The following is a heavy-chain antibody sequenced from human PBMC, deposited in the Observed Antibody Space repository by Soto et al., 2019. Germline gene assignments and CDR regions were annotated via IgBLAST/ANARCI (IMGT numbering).Heavy chain of an antibody. Sequence: LRLSCTASGFTFSSYWMSWVRQAPGKGLGWVANIKEDGSGKYYVDSVKGRFSISRDNARNSLYLQMNSLRVEDTAVYYCVRVGRLGGYWGQGALVTVSS. V-gene: IGHV3-7*03. CDR3: VRVGRLGGY. J-gene: IGHJ4*02. CDR2: IKEDGSGK. D-gene: IGHD3-16*01. CDR1: GFTFSSYW.